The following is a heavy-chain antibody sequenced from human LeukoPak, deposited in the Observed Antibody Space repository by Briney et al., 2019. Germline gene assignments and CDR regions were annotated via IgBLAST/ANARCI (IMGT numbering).Heavy chain of an antibody. V-gene: IGHV1-18*01. CDR1: GGTFSSYA. CDR3: AREGVSTILTGFWFDP. J-gene: IGHJ5*02. CDR2: ISAYNGNT. Sequence: ASVKVSCKASGGTFSSYAISWVRQAPGQGLEWMGWISAYNGNTNYAQKLQGRVTMTTDTSTSTAYMELRSLRSDDTAVYYCAREGVSTILTGFWFDPWGQGTLVTVSS. D-gene: IGHD3-9*01.